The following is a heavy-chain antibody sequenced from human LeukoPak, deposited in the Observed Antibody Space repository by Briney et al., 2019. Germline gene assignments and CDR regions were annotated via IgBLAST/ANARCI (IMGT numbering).Heavy chain of an antibody. CDR3: ARSYSTTWLSDY. J-gene: IGHJ4*02. D-gene: IGHD6-13*01. CDR2: INPNSDAT. Sequence: ASVKVSCKASGYTFTDYYLHWVRQAPGQGLEWMGWINPNSDATNYAQKFQGTVTMTRDTSISTAYMELSRLTSDDTDVYYCARSYSTTWLSDYWGQGTLVTVSS. V-gene: IGHV1-2*02. CDR1: GYTFTDYY.